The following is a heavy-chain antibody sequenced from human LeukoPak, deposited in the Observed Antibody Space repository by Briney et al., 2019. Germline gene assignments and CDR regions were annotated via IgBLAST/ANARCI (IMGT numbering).Heavy chain of an antibody. Sequence: GGSLRLSCAASGFTFTSYTMSWVRQAPGKGLEWVSTITTSDGNTYYADSVKGRFTVSRDNSKNTLYLQMNSLRAEDTAVYYCAKDGGLWVSAHWGDSWGRGTLVTVSS. CDR2: ITTSDGNT. J-gene: IGHJ4*02. CDR3: AKDGGLWVSAHWGDS. D-gene: IGHD7-27*01. CDR1: GFTFTSYT. V-gene: IGHV3-23*01.